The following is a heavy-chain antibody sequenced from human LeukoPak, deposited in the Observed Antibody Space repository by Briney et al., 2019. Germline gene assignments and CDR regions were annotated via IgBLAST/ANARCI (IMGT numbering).Heavy chain of an antibody. CDR3: ARVPRITIFGVAPTYYYYMDV. D-gene: IGHD3-3*01. CDR2: ISSSSSYI. CDR1: GFTFSSYS. Sequence: GGSLRLSCAASGFTFSSYSMNWVRQAPGKGLEWVSSISSSSSYIYYADSVKGRFTISRDNAKNSLYLQMNSLRAEDTAVYYCARVPRITIFGVAPTYYYYMDVWGKGITVTVSS. J-gene: IGHJ6*03. V-gene: IGHV3-21*01.